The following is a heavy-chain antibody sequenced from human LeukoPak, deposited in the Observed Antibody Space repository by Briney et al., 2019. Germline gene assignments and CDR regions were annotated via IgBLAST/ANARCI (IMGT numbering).Heavy chain of an antibody. Sequence: PGGSLRLSCAASGFTFSSYSMNWVRQASGKGLEWVSSISSSSSYIYYADSVKGRFTISRDNAKNSLYLQMNSLRAEDTAVYYCARVGETMVRGAIDYWGQGTLVTVSS. CDR1: GFTFSSYS. CDR3: ARVGETMVRGAIDY. V-gene: IGHV3-21*01. D-gene: IGHD3-10*01. J-gene: IGHJ4*02. CDR2: ISSSSSYI.